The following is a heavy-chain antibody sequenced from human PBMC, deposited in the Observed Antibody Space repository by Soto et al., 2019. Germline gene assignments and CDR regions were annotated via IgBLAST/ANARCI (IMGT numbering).Heavy chain of an antibody. V-gene: IGHV1-69*12. D-gene: IGHD3-3*01. Sequence: QVQLVQSGAEVKEAGSSVKVSCKASGGTFSSYAISWVRQAPGQGLEWMGGIIPIFGTANYAQKFQGRVTITADESTSTAYMELSSLRSEDTAVYYCARDSASGYYGDNWFDPWGQGTLVTVSS. CDR3: ARDSASGYYGDNWFDP. CDR2: IIPIFGTA. J-gene: IGHJ5*02. CDR1: GGTFSSYA.